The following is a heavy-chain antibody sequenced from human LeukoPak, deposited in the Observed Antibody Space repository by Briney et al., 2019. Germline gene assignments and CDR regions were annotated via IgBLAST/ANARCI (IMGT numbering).Heavy chain of an antibody. V-gene: IGHV4-59*01. Sequence: SETLSLTCTVSGGSISSYYWSWIRQPPGKGLEWIGYIYYSGSTNYNPSLKSRVTISVDTSKNQFSLKLSSVTAAGTAVYYCARAPLAYSNYVGWFDPWGQGTLVTVSS. CDR3: ARAPLAYSNYVGWFDP. D-gene: IGHD4-11*01. J-gene: IGHJ5*02. CDR1: GGSISSYY. CDR2: IYYSGST.